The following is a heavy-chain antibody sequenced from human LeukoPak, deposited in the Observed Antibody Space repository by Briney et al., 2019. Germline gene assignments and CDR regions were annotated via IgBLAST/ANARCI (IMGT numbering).Heavy chain of an antibody. J-gene: IGHJ6*02. CDR2: INDYTGNT. V-gene: IGHV4-34*01. D-gene: IGHD3-22*01. CDR3: ARGRIAKIVVVHSFHYGMDV. Sequence: PSETPSLTCDVFGGSFTDYFWTWVRQSPGKGLEWIGEINDYTGNTNYSPSLNSRVSISLEKSKNQFSLELRSVTAADTAVYYCARGRIAKIVVVHSFHYGMDVWGQGTTVTVSS. CDR1: GGSFTDYF.